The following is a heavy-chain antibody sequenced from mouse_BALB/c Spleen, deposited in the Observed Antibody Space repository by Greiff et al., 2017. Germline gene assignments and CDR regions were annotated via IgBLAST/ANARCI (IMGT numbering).Heavy chain of an antibody. CDR3: ATRWLQAWFAY. V-gene: IGHV3-2*02. J-gene: IGHJ3*01. CDR1: GYSITSDYA. D-gene: IGHD2-3*01. Sequence: EVKLMESGPGLVKPSQSLSLTCTVTGYSITSDYAWNWIRQFPGNKLEWMGYISYSGSTSYNPSLKSRISITRDTSKNQFFLQLNSVTTEDTATYYCATRWLQAWFAYWGQGTLVTVSA. CDR2: ISYSGST.